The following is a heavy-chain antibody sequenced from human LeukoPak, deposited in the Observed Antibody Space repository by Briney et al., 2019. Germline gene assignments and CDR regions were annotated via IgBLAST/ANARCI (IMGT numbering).Heavy chain of an antibody. CDR2: LYHSGST. Sequence: SGTLSLTCAVSGGSIRSRNWWSWVHQPPGKGLESIGSLYHSGSTYYNPSLKSRVTISVDTSKNQFSLKLSSVTAADTAVYYCARRQQQYYDFWSGYYTRKYNWFDPWGQGTLVTVSS. J-gene: IGHJ5*02. D-gene: IGHD3-3*01. CDR3: ARRQQQYYDFWSGYYTRKYNWFDP. CDR1: GGSIRSRNW. V-gene: IGHV4-4*02.